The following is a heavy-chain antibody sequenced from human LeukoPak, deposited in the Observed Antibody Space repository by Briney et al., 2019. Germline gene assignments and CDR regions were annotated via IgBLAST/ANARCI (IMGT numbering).Heavy chain of an antibody. Sequence: SETTSLTCTVAGASIISSNYRWGWIRQPPGKGLEWIGSISYSANTYYNPSLKSRVTISVDASKNQFSLKLNSVTAADTAVYYCERRVAVAGGWFDPWGQGTLVTVSS. D-gene: IGHD6-19*01. V-gene: IGHV4-39*01. CDR1: GASIISSNYR. J-gene: IGHJ5*02. CDR3: ERRVAVAGGWFDP. CDR2: ISYSANT.